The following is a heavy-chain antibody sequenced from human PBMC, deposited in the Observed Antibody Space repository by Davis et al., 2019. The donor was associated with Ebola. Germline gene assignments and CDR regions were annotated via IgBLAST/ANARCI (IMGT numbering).Heavy chain of an antibody. CDR2: INSDGSST. CDR1: GFTFSSYW. V-gene: IGHV3-74*01. D-gene: IGHD2-2*02. CDR3: ASDSLFYCSSTSCYTDVFDI. J-gene: IGHJ3*02. Sequence: GESLKISCAASGFTFSSYWMHWVRQAPGKGLVWVSRINSDGSSTSYADSVKGRFTISRDNAKNTLYLQMNSLRAEDTAVYYCASDSLFYCSSTSCYTDVFDIWGQGTMVTVSS.